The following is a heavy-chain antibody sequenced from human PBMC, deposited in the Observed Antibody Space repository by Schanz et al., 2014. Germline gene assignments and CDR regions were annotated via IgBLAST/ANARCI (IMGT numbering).Heavy chain of an antibody. V-gene: IGHV3-23*01. Sequence: EVHLLESGGGLVQPGGSLRLSCAASGFSFGTYAMSWVRQAPGKGLLWVSAISGSGGSTYYADPVKGRFTISRDNSKNTLYLQMNSLRAEDTAVYYCARGLIAAAGGAFDYWGQGTLVAVSA. CDR3: ARGLIAAAGGAFDY. D-gene: IGHD6-13*01. J-gene: IGHJ4*02. CDR1: GFSFGTYA. CDR2: ISGSGGST.